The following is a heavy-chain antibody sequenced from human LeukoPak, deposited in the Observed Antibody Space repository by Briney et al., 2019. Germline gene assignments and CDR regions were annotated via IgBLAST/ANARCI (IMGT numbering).Heavy chain of an antibody. CDR3: ARDLDYDFWSGYHRLTTTRAFDI. D-gene: IGHD3-3*01. CDR1: GGTFSSYA. J-gene: IGHJ3*02. Sequence: ASVKVSCKASGGTFSSYAISWVRQAPGQGLEWMGGIIPIFGTANYAQKFQGRVTITADESTSTAYMELSSLRSEDTAVYYCARDLDYDFWSGYHRLTTTRAFDIWGQGTMVTVSS. CDR2: IIPIFGTA. V-gene: IGHV1-69*13.